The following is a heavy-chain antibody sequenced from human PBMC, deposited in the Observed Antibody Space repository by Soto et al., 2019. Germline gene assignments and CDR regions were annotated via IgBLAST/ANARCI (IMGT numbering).Heavy chain of an antibody. CDR1: GGTFSSYA. CDR3: ARGTRVATFLGSLPWFDP. D-gene: IGHD5-12*01. CDR2: IIPIFGTA. Sequence: QVQLVQSGAEVKKPGSSVKVSCKASGGTFSSYAISWVRQAPGQGLEWMGGIIPIFGTANYAQKFQGRVTITADESTSTAYMELSSLRSEDTAVYYCARGTRVATFLGSLPWFDPWGQGTLVTVSS. J-gene: IGHJ5*02. V-gene: IGHV1-69*01.